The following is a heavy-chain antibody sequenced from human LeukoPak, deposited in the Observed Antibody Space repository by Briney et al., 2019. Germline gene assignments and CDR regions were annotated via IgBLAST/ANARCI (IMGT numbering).Heavy chain of an antibody. CDR2: FYPGGNT. CDR3: VRAAQHLDY. CDR1: GSNISSNH. V-gene: IGHV3-53*01. J-gene: IGHJ4*02. Sequence: GGSLRVSCAVSGSNISSNHMTWVRQAPGKGLECVSVFYPGGNTYYTDSVKGRFTVSRDNSKNTLYLQMNRLRVEDTAVYYCVRAAQHLDYWGQGTRVTVSS.